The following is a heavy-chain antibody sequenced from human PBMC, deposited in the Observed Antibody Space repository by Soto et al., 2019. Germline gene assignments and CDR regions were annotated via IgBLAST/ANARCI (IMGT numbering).Heavy chain of an antibody. Sequence: PSEALSLTCTVSGGSLSRGGYFWGWIRQPPGKGLEWIGYIYYSGSTYYNPSLKSRVTISVNTSKNQFSLKLSSVTAADTAVYYCAREAPGVGRFYFDYWGQGTLVTVSS. D-gene: IGHD3-10*01. CDR2: IYYSGST. J-gene: IGHJ4*02. CDR1: GGSLSRGGYF. V-gene: IGHV4-30-4*01. CDR3: AREAPGVGRFYFDY.